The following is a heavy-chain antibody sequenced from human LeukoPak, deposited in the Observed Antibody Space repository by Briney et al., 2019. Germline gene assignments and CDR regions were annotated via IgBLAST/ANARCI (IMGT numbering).Heavy chain of an antibody. CDR3: ARGGDVLMVYGDYYYNSSGYYPPSPFFDY. D-gene: IGHD3-22*01. V-gene: IGHV3-30*03. J-gene: IGHJ4*02. CDR2: ISYDGSNK. Sequence: SGGSLRLSCAASGFTFSSYGMHWVRQAPGKGLEWVAVISYDGSNKYYADSVKGRFTISRDNSKNTLYLQMNSLRAEDTAVYYCARGGDVLMVYGDYYYNSSGYYPPSPFFDYWGQGTLVTVSS. CDR1: GFTFSSYG.